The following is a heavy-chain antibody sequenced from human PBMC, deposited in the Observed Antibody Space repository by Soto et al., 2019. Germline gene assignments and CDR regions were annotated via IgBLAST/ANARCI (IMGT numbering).Heavy chain of an antibody. CDR3: ARGGWQQLVLYDY. Sequence: QVQLQQWGAGLLKPSETLSLTCAVYGGSFSGYYWSWIRQPPGKGLEWIGEINHSGSTNYNPSLKSRVTISVDTSKNQFSLKLSSVTAADTAVYYCARGGWQQLVLYDYWGQGTLVTVSS. CDR2: INHSGST. D-gene: IGHD6-13*01. J-gene: IGHJ4*02. V-gene: IGHV4-34*01. CDR1: GGSFSGYY.